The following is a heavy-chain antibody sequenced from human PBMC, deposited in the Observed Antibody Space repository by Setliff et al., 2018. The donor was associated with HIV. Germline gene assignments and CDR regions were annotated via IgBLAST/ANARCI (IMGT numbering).Heavy chain of an antibody. Sequence: GGSLRLSCAAFGFTFSNYNMNWVRQAPGKGLEWVASISSSSGYIYYGDPVKGRFTISRDNAKNTLYLQLNSLRPEDTGVYYCASARIPTGGTSTSFDYCGQGTLVTVSS. CDR1: GFTFSNYN. CDR3: ASARIPTGGTSTSFDY. J-gene: IGHJ4*02. V-gene: IGHV3-21*01. D-gene: IGHD1-1*01. CDR2: ISSSSGYI.